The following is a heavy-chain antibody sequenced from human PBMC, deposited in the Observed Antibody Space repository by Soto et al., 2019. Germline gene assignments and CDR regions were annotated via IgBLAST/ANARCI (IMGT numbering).Heavy chain of an antibody. CDR3: ASGSYFRHYYGMDV. J-gene: IGHJ6*02. CDR1: GGTFSSYA. Sequence: ASVKVSCKASGGTFSSYAISWVRQAPGQGLEWMGGIIPIFGTANYAQKFQGRVTITADESTSTAYMELSSLRSEDTAVYYCASGSYFRHYYGMDVWGQGTTVTVSS. D-gene: IGHD1-26*01. CDR2: IIPIFGTA. V-gene: IGHV1-69*13.